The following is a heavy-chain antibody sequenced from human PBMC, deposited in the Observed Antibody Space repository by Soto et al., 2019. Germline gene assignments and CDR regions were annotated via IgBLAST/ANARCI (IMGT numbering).Heavy chain of an antibody. CDR1: GFTFNYYG. Sequence: EVYLVESGGGLVQPGGSLRLSCAASGFTFNYYGMTWVRQAPGKGLEWVASIMGDGGAGGTYYVDSVKDRFTISRDNVKKSLYLEMSSLRAEDTAIFFCSRDHYGSEAVWGQGTLVVVSS. J-gene: IGHJ4*02. CDR2: IMGDGGAGGT. V-gene: IGHV3-7*05. D-gene: IGHD3-10*01. CDR3: SRDHYGSEAV.